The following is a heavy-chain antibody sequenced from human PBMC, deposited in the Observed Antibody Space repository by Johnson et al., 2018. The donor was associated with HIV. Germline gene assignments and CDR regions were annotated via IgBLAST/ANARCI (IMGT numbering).Heavy chain of an antibody. CDR2: IYSGGTT. J-gene: IGHJ3*02. Sequence: DVQVVESGGGLIQPGGSLRLSCAASGFTVSSIYMNWVRQAPGQGLEWVSVIYSGGTTYYADSVKGRFTISRDISKNTLYLQMNSLRAEDTAVYYCAGRRAFDIWGQGTMVTVSS. CDR3: AGRRAFDI. V-gene: IGHV3-66*03. CDR1: GFTVSSIY.